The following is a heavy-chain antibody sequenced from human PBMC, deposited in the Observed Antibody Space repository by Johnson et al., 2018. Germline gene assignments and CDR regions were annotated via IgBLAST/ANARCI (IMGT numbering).Heavy chain of an antibody. D-gene: IGHD1-26*01. CDR2: IIPIFGTA. CDR1: GGTFSSYA. V-gene: IGHV1-69*01. CDR3: ARDRGVGAPEYFQH. Sequence: QVQLVQSGAEVKKPGSSVKVSCKASGGTFSSYAISWVRQAPGQVLEWMGGIIPIFGTANYAQKFQGRVTITADESTSTAYMELSSLRSEDTAVYYCARDRGVGAPEYFQHWGQGTLVTVSS. J-gene: IGHJ1*01.